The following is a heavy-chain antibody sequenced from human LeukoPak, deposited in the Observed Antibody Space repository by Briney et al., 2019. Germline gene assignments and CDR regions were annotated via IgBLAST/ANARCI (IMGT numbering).Heavy chain of an antibody. V-gene: IGHV3-49*05. Sequence: KSGGSLRLSCTVSGFTFGDYTMSWFRQAPGKGLEWVGLIRSKAYGGTTEYAASVKGRFTISRDDSKSIAYLQMNSLQSEDTAVYYCTRNMLGIAWFDPWGQGTLVTVSS. J-gene: IGHJ5*02. CDR2: IRSKAYGGTT. CDR1: GFTFGDYT. D-gene: IGHD7-27*01. CDR3: TRNMLGIAWFDP.